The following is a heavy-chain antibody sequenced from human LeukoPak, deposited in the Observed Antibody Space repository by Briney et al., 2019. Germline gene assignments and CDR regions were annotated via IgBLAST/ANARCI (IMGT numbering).Heavy chain of an antibody. CDR1: GFTFSSYS. J-gene: IGHJ6*03. CDR2: ISSSSSYI. D-gene: IGHD2-15*01. CDR3: ARSTVVVVAAVYYYYMDV. Sequence: GGSLRLSCAASGFTFSSYSMNWVRQAPGKGLEWVSSISSSSSYIYYADSVKGRFTISRDNAKNPLYLQMNSLRAEDTAVYYCARSTVVVVAAVYYYYMDVWGKGTTVTVSS. V-gene: IGHV3-21*01.